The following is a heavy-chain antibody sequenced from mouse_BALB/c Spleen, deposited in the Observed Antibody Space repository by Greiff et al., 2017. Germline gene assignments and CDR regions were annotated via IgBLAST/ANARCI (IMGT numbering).Heavy chain of an antibody. J-gene: IGHJ4*01. D-gene: IGHD2-3*01. Sequence: EVKVVESGGGLVQPGGSRKLSCAASGFTFSSFGMHWVRQAPEKGLEWVAYISSGSSTIYYADTVKGRFTISRDNPKNTLFLQMTSLRSEDTAMYYCARADGYYGGYYAMDYWGQGTSVTVSS. CDR1: GFTFSSFG. V-gene: IGHV5-17*02. CDR2: ISSGSSTI. CDR3: ARADGYYGGYYAMDY.